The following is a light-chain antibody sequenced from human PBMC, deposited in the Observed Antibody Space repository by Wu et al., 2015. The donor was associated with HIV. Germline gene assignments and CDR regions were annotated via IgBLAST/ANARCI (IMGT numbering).Light chain of an antibody. CDR3: QQYNSYSRT. J-gene: IGKJ1*01. Sequence: DIQMTQSPSTLSASVGDRVTITCRASQSISSWLAWYQQKAGKAPKLLIYKASSLESGVPSRFSGSGSGTEFTLTISSLQPDDFATYYCQQYNSYSRTFGQGTKVGIK. V-gene: IGKV1-5*03. CDR2: KAS. CDR1: QSISSW.